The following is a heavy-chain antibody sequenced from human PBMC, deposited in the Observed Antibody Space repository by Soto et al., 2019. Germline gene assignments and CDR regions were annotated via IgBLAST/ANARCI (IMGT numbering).Heavy chain of an antibody. CDR3: ARGIVVVVAATIYYYGMDV. D-gene: IGHD2-15*01. CDR1: RGTFSSYA. Sequence: QVQLVQSGAEVKKPGSSVKVSCKASRGTFSSYAISWVLQAPGQGLEWMGGIIPIFGTANYAQKFQGRVTITADESTSTAYMELSSLRSEDTAVYYCARGIVVVVAATIYYYGMDVWGQGPTVTVSS. CDR2: IIPIFGTA. V-gene: IGHV1-69*12. J-gene: IGHJ6*02.